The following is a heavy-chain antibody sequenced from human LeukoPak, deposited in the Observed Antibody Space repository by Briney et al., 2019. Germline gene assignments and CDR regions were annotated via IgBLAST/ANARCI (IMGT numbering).Heavy chain of an antibody. V-gene: IGHV3-23*01. CDR2: ISAGGDRT. Sequence: GEPLRLSCTASGSTFSTYPMTWVRQAPGKGLEWVSGISAGGDRTYYADSVKGRFTISRDNSKNTLYLQMNSLRAEDTAEYYCARSTVGTSCCTAVDYWGQGTLVTVSS. J-gene: IGHJ4*02. CDR1: GSTFSTYP. CDR3: ARSTVGTSCCTAVDY. D-gene: IGHD1-26*01.